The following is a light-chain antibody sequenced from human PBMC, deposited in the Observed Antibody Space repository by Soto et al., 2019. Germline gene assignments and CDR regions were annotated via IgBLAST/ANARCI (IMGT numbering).Light chain of an antibody. J-gene: IGKJ1*01. CDR2: QAS. CDR1: QNINVW. CDR3: QQHEAYPRT. Sequence: TLSASIGDRVTITCRASQNINVWLAWYQQKPGKAPKFLIYQASTLQSGVPSRFSGSGSGTEFTLTISSLQPDDFATYYCQQHEAYPRTFGQGTKVEIK. V-gene: IGKV1-5*03.